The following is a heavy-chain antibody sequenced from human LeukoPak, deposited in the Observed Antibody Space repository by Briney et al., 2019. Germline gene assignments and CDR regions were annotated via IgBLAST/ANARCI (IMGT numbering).Heavy chain of an antibody. D-gene: IGHD3-10*01. CDR3: ARASHYYGSNAFDI. J-gene: IGHJ3*02. V-gene: IGHV1-8*01. CDR2: MNPNSGNT. Sequence: ASVKVSCKASGYTFTSYDINWVRQATGQGLEWMGWMNPNSGNTGYAQKFQGRVTMTRNTSISTAYMELSSLRSEDTAVYYCARASHYYGSNAFDIWGQGTMVTVSS. CDR1: GYTFTSYD.